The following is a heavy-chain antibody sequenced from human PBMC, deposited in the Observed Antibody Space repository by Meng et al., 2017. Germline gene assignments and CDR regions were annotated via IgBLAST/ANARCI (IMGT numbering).Heavy chain of an antibody. J-gene: IGHJ6*01. Sequence: GESLKISCAASGFTFSSYEMNWVRQAPGKGLEWVSYISSSGSTIYYADSVKGRFTISRDNAKNSLYLQMNSLRAEDTAVYYCARGKDYDILTGRKLYGMDVWGQGTTVTGAS. V-gene: IGHV3-48*03. CDR3: ARGKDYDILTGRKLYGMDV. D-gene: IGHD3-9*01. CDR1: GFTFSSYE. CDR2: ISSSGSTI.